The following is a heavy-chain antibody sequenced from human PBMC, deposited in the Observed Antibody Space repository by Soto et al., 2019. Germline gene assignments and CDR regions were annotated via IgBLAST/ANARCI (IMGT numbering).Heavy chain of an antibody. V-gene: IGHV3-23*01. J-gene: IGHJ6*03. CDR2: ISGSGGST. Sequence: GGSLRLSCAASGFTFSSYAMSWVRQAPGKGLEWVSAISGSGGSTYYADSVKGRFTISRDNSKNTLYLQMNSLRAEDTAVYYCAKQGGDVSAAGTDYYYYMDVWGQGTTVTVSS. CDR1: GFTFSSYA. CDR3: AKQGGDVSAAGTDYYYYMDV. D-gene: IGHD6-13*01.